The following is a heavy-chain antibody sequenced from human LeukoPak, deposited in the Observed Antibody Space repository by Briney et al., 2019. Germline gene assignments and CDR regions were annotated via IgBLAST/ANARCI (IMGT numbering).Heavy chain of an antibody. D-gene: IGHD1-26*01. Sequence: SETLSLTCTVSGGSLSSYYWSWIRQSPGRGLEWIGYIYHSGSTNYNPSLKSRVTISLDTSTNQFSLKLSSVSAADTAVYYCARHFYDSRGSYSFALDYWGQGNLVTVSS. CDR3: ARHFYDSRGSYSFALDY. J-gene: IGHJ4*02. V-gene: IGHV4-59*08. CDR1: GGSLSSYY. CDR2: IYHSGST.